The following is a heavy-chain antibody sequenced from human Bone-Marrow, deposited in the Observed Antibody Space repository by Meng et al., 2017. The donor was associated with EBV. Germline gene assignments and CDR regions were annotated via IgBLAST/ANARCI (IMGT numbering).Heavy chain of an antibody. CDR1: GGSISSSSYY. CDR3: ARDGYNFPPDY. Sequence: QLQLQESGPGLVKPSETLSPTFTVSGGSISSSSYYWGWIRQPPGKGLEWIGSIYYSGSTYYNPSLKSRVTISVDTSKNQFSLKLSSVTAADTAVYYCARDGYNFPPDYWGQGTLVTVSS. J-gene: IGHJ4*02. CDR2: IYYSGST. V-gene: IGHV4-39*07. D-gene: IGHD5-24*01.